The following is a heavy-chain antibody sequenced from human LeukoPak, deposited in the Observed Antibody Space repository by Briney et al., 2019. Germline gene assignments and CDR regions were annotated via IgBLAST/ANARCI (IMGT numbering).Heavy chain of an antibody. V-gene: IGHV3-9*01. CDR2: ISWNSGSI. CDR1: GFTFDDYA. Sequence: PGGSLRLSCAASGFTFDDYAMHWVRQAPGKGLEWVSGISWNSGSIGYADSVKGRFTISRDNAKNSLYLQMNSLRAEDTALYYCAKDINPRRSGSFDYWGQGTLVTVSS. D-gene: IGHD3-10*01. J-gene: IGHJ4*02. CDR3: AKDINPRRSGSFDY.